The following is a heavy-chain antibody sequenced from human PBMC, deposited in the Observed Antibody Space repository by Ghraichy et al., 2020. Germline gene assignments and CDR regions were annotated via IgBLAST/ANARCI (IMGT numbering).Heavy chain of an antibody. CDR2: ISARGTT. V-gene: IGHV4-61*02. Sequence: SETLSLTCSVSGDSISSGTYFWNWIRQPAGKGLQWIGRISARGTTNYTPSLKGRLTFSMDTSKNQFPLKLGSVPAAATAGYYCARAGSSNFDPVDRCGQGSLVIVSS. CDR1: GDSISSGTYF. D-gene: IGHD4-11*01. J-gene: IGHJ5*02. CDR3: ARAGSSNFDPVDR.